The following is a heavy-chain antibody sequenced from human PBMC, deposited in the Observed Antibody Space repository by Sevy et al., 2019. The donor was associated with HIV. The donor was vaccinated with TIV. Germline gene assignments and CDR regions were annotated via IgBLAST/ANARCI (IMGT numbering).Heavy chain of an antibody. CDR1: GGSISSGTYY. Sequence: SETLSLTCTVSGGSISSGTYYWSWIRQPAGKGLEWIGRIYTSGSTNYNPSLKSRVTMSIDTSKNQFSLKLSSVTAAVTAVYYCARVWRDGLTIFDIWGQGTMVTVSS. J-gene: IGHJ3*02. D-gene: IGHD3-3*01. CDR3: ARVWRDGLTIFDI. V-gene: IGHV4-61*02. CDR2: IYTSGST.